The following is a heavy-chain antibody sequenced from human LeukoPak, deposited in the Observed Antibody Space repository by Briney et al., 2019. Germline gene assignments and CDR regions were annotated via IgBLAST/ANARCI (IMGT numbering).Heavy chain of an antibody. V-gene: IGHV4-39*01. CDR2: IYYGENT. CDR1: GGSISSGPYY. CDR3: ARVGGYSYGSSGGIRWFDP. J-gene: IGHJ5*02. Sequence: SETLSLTCTVSGGSISSGPYYWGWIHQPPGKGLEWIGNIYYGENTYYNPSLKSRVTISIDTSKNQFSLKLSSVTAADTAVYYCARVGGYSYGSSGGIRWFDPWGQATLVTVSA. D-gene: IGHD5-18*01.